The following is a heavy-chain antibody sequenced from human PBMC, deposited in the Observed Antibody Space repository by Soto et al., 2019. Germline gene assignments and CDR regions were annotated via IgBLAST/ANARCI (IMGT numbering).Heavy chain of an antibody. Sequence: GESLKISCKASGYSFSNYWIAWVRQMPGKGLEWMGIIYPGDSDARYSPSFHGQVTMSVDKSLRTAFLQWSSLRASDTAMYYCARSEQLQMSADYWGQGTLVTVYS. CDR1: GYSFSNYW. CDR3: ARSEQLQMSADY. J-gene: IGHJ4*02. CDR2: IYPGDSDA. V-gene: IGHV5-51*01. D-gene: IGHD6-6*01.